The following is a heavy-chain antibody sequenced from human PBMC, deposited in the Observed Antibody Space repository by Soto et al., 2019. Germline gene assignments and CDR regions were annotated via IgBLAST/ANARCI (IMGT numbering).Heavy chain of an antibody. CDR1: GFTFDDYA. J-gene: IGHJ4*02. V-gene: IGHV3-9*01. CDR3: AKDRGANWGHGGGYYFDY. Sequence: EVQLVESGGGLIQPGRSLRLSCAASGFTFDDYAMHWVRQAPGKGLEWVSGISWNSDNIGYADSVKGRFTISRDNAKNSLSLQMNSLRPEDTALYYCAKDRGANWGHGGGYYFDYWGQGTLVTVSP. CDR2: ISWNSDNI. D-gene: IGHD7-27*01.